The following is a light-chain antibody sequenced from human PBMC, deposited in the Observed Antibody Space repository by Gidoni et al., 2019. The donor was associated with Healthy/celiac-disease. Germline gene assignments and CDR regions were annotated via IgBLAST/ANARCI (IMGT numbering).Light chain of an antibody. Sequence: DIQMTQSPSTLSASVGDRVTITCRASQSISSWLAWYQQKPGKAPKLLIYKASSLESGVPSRFSGSGSGTEFTLTISSLQPDDFATYYCQHSRTFXQXTKVXIK. CDR2: KAS. V-gene: IGKV1-5*03. J-gene: IGKJ1*01. CDR3: QHSRT. CDR1: QSISSW.